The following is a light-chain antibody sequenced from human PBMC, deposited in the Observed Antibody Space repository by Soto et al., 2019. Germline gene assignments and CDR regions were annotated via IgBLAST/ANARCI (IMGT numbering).Light chain of an antibody. CDR1: QRISSW. V-gene: IGKV1-5*01. J-gene: IGKJ1*01. CDR2: DAS. CDR3: QQYNSFRT. Sequence: DIQMTPSPSTLSASVGDRVTITCRASQRISSWLAWYQQKPGKAPNLLIYDASSLDSGVPSRFSGSGSGTEFTLTISSLQPDDFATYYCQQYNSFRTFGQGTKVDIK.